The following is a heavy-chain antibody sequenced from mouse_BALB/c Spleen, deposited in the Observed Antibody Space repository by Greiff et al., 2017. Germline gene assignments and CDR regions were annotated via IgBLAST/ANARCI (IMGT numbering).Heavy chain of an antibody. CDR2: INSNGGST. V-gene: IGHV5-6-3*01. CDR3: ARIYYDYAMDY. Sequence: EVKLVESGGGLVQPGGSLKLSCAASGFTFSSYGMSWVRQTPDKRLELVATINSNGGSTYFPDSVKGRFTISRDNAKNTLYLQMSSLKSEDTAMYYCARIYYDYAMDYWGRGTSVTVSS. D-gene: IGHD2-4*01. J-gene: IGHJ4*01. CDR1: GFTFSSYG.